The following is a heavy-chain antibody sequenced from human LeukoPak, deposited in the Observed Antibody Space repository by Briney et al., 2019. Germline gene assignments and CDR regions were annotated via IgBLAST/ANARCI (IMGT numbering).Heavy chain of an antibody. Sequence: GGSLRLSCAASGFTFSNYATSWVRQAPGKGLEWVSSISASGGSTYFADSVRGRFRISRDNSKDTLSLQRNGLRAEATAIYYCAKGGGASVSSYCTSITCRRFDPWGQGTLVTVSS. V-gene: IGHV3-23*01. J-gene: IGHJ5*02. CDR2: ISASGGST. CDR1: GFTFSNYA. CDR3: AKGGGASVSSYCTSITCRRFDP. D-gene: IGHD2-2*01.